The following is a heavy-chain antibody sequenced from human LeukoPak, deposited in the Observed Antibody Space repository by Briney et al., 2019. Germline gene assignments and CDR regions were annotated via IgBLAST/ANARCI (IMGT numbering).Heavy chain of an antibody. V-gene: IGHV3-7*01. Sequence: GGSLRLSCAASGFTFSSYWMSWVRQAPGKGLEWVANIKQDGSEKYYVDSVKGRFTISRDNAKNSLYLQMNSLRAEDTAVYYCARVHHSGYGLRGIYFDYWGQGTLVTVSS. CDR2: IKQDGSEK. CDR3: ARVHHSGYGLRGIYFDY. CDR1: GFTFSSYW. D-gene: IGHD5-12*01. J-gene: IGHJ4*02.